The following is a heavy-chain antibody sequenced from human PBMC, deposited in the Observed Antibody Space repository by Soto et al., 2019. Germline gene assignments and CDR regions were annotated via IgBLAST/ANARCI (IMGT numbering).Heavy chain of an antibody. J-gene: IGHJ4*02. Sequence: ASVKVSCKASGFSFFTSAVQWVRQARGQRLEWIGWIVVGSGNKNYAQKFEERVTITRDMSTNTAYMELTSLRSEDTSVYYCAADPYCGRDSYFDYWGQGIMVTVSS. D-gene: IGHD2-21*02. CDR1: GFSFFTSA. CDR3: AADPYCGRDSYFDY. CDR2: IVVGSGNK. V-gene: IGHV1-58*01.